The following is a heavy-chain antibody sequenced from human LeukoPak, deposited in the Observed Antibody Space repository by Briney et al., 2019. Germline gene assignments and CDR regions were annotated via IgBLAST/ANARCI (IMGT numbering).Heavy chain of an antibody. CDR3: AREFSGYIDF. J-gene: IGHJ4*02. V-gene: IGHV1-46*01. CDR2: INPSGGGT. D-gene: IGHD1-26*01. CDR1: GYTLINYY. Sequence: ASVKGSCKASGYTLINYYMHWVRQAPGQGLEWMGIINPSGGGTSYAQKFQGRVTMTRDTSTSTVYMEVSSLRSEDTAVYCCAREFSGYIDFWGQGTLVTVSS.